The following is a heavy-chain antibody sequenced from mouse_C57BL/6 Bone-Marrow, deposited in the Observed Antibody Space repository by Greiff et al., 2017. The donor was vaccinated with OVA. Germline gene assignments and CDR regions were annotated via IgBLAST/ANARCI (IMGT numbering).Heavy chain of an antibody. J-gene: IGHJ2*01. V-gene: IGHV5-12*01. CDR2: ISNGGGST. Sequence: DVKLVESGGGLVQPGGSLKLSCAASGFTFSDYYMYWVRQTPEKRLEWVAYISNGGGSTYYPDTVKGRFTISRDNAKNTLYLQMSRLKSEDTAMYYCARAEWFDYWGQGTTLTVSS. CDR3: ARAEWFDY. CDR1: GFTFSDYY.